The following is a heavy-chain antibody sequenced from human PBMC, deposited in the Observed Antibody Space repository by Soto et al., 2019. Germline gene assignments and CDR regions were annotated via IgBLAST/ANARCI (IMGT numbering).Heavy chain of an antibody. V-gene: IGHV4-31*03. CDR3: ARDVLGLEDYYDSSALGWFDP. Sequence: SETLSLTCTVSGGSISSGGYYWSWIRQHPGKGLEWIGYIYYSGSTYYNPSLKSRVTISVDTSKNQFSLKLSSVTAADTAVYYCARDVLGLEDYYDSSALGWFDPWGQGTLVTVSS. J-gene: IGHJ5*02. CDR1: GGSISSGGYY. D-gene: IGHD3-22*01. CDR2: IYYSGST.